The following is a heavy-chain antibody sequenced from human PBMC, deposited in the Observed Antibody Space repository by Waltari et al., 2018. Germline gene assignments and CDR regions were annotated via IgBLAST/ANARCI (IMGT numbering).Heavy chain of an antibody. V-gene: IGHV5-10-1*03. CDR1: GYSFKSYW. CDR2: IDLSDSYT. CDR3: ARPRRGYGHFDY. J-gene: IGHJ4*02. Sequence: EVQLVQSGAEVKKPGESLRISCRGSGYSFKSYWISWVRQVPGKGLEWMGRIDLSDSYTSYSPSFQGHVTLSADKSISTVYLQWSALNASDTAIYYCARPRRGYGHFDYWGQGTLVTVSS. D-gene: IGHD5-12*01.